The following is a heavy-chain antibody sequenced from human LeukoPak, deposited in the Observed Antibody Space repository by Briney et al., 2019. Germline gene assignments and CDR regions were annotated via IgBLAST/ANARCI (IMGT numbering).Heavy chain of an antibody. CDR2: IKRNTQGATT. Sequence: PGGSLRLSCATSGLTFNLAWVSWVRQAPGKWLEWVGRIKRNTQGATTDYAAAVKGRFTISRDDSKNTLYLQMNSLEIEDTGVYYCTTHPGYESYWGQGTLVTVSS. J-gene: IGHJ4*02. CDR3: TTHPGYESY. CDR1: GLTFNLAW. D-gene: IGHD2-15*01. V-gene: IGHV3-15*01.